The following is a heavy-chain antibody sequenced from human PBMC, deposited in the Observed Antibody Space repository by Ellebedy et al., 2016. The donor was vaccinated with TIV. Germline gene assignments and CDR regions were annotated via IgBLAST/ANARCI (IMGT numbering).Heavy chain of an antibody. CDR1: GFTFGDYA. V-gene: IGHV3-49*04. CDR3: TRDLTTLAAAGTGIYYYTMDV. D-gene: IGHD6-13*01. J-gene: IGHJ6*02. Sequence: GGSLRLSXTASGFTFGDYAMSWVRQAPGKGLEWVSFIRSKAYGGTTEYVASVKGSFTISRDDSKSIAYLQMNSLKAEDTAVYYCTRDLTTLAAAGTGIYYYTMDVWGQGTTVTVSS. CDR2: IRSKAYGGTT.